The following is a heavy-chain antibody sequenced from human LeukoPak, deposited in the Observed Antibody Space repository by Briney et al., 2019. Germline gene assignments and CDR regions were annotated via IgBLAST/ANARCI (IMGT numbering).Heavy chain of an antibody. CDR3: ASYGSGSYRASDY. CDR2: INHSGST. V-gene: IGHV4-34*01. D-gene: IGHD3-10*01. Sequence: SETLSLTCAVYGGSFSGYYWSWIRQPPGKGLEWIGEINHSGSTNYNPSLKSRVTISVDTSRNQFSLKLSSVTAADTAVYYCASYGSGSYRASDYWGQGTLVTVSS. CDR1: GGSFSGYY. J-gene: IGHJ4*02.